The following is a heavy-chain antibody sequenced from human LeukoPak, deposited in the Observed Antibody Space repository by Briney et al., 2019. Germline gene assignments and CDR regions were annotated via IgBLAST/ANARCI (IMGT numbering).Heavy chain of an antibody. CDR1: GYTFTGYY. V-gene: IGHV1-2*02. D-gene: IGHD3-10*01. CDR2: INPNSGGT. Sequence: ASVKVSCKASGYTFTGYYMHWVRQAPGQGLEWMGWINPNSGGTNYAQKFQGRVTMTRDTSISTAYMELSRLRSDDTAVYYCARVSSHAGDAFDIWGQGTMVTVSS. J-gene: IGHJ3*02. CDR3: ARVSSHAGDAFDI.